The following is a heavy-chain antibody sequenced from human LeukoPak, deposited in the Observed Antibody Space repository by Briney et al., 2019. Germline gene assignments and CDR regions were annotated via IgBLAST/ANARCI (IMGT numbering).Heavy chain of an antibody. CDR2: NYYSGST. CDR3: ARGCSSTTCYDHYYFYYMDV. V-gene: IGHV4-59*01. Sequence: PSETLSLTCTVSVHPISSYYCSWIRQPPGKGLERIGYNYYSGSTNYNPSLKSRLAMSVDTSKNQFSLQLSSVTAADTAVYYCARGCSSTTCYDHYYFYYMDVWGKGTTVTVSS. D-gene: IGHD2-2*01. J-gene: IGHJ6*03. CDR1: VHPISSYY.